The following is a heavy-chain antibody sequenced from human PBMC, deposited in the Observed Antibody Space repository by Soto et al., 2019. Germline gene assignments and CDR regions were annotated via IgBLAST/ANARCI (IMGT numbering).Heavy chain of an antibody. D-gene: IGHD1-7*01. CDR2: VNSDVSST. CDR1: GFTFSSYW. CDR3: AREGNYGYHPYGFDI. V-gene: IGHV3-74*01. J-gene: IGHJ3*02. Sequence: EVQLVESGGGLVQPGGSLRLSCAASGFTFSSYWMHWVRQAPGKGLVWVSRVNSDVSSTNYADSVKGRFTISRDNAKDTLDQQMNSLRAQDTAVYYCAREGNYGYHPYGFDIWGQGTMVTVSS.